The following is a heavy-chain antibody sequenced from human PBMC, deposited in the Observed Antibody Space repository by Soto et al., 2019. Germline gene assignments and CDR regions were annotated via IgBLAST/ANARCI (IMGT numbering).Heavy chain of an antibody. CDR2: LYWDDDK. Sequence: QITLKESGPTLVKPTQTLTLTCTFSGFSLSTSGVGVGWIRQPPGKALEWLALLYWDDDKRYSPSLKSRLTITKDTSKNQVVITMTNRDPVDTATYYCAHRHRIKIFGVVIAEHGGFDYCGQGTLVTVSS. CDR3: AHRHRIKIFGVVIAEHGGFDY. D-gene: IGHD3-3*01. V-gene: IGHV2-5*02. CDR1: GFSLSTSGVG. J-gene: IGHJ4*02.